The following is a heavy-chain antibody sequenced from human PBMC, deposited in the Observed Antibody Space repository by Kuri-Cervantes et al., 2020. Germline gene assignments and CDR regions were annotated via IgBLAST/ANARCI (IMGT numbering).Heavy chain of an antibody. J-gene: IGHJ3*02. CDR1: GGSISSYY. V-gene: IGHV4-59*06. CDR3: ASGGLQKDAFDI. Sequence: SETLSLTCTVSGGSISSYYWNWIRQHPGKGLEWIGYIYYSGSTYYNPSLKSRVTISVDTSKNQFSLKLSSVTAADTAVYYCASGGLQKDAFDIWGQGTMVTVSS. D-gene: IGHD5-24*01. CDR2: IYYSGST.